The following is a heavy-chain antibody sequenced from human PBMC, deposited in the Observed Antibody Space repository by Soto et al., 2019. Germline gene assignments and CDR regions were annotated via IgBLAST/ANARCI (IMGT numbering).Heavy chain of an antibody. J-gene: IGHJ6*02. CDR2: INQSGST. V-gene: IGHV4-34*01. CDR1: GGSFSGYY. CDR3: ARGTTIAARRGGYYYYYGMDV. D-gene: IGHD6-6*01. Sequence: SETLSLTCAVYGGSFSGYYWSWIRQPPGKGLEWIGEINQSGSTNYNPSLKSRVTISVDTSKNQFSLKLSSVTAADTAVYYCARGTTIAARRGGYYYYYGMDVWGQGTTVTVSS.